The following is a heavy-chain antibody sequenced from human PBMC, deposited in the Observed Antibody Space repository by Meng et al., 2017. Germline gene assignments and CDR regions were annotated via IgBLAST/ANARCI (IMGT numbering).Heavy chain of an antibody. CDR3: ASLTGWFDP. CDR1: GGTFSSYR. J-gene: IGHJ5*02. CDR2: ITPIFGTA. D-gene: IGHD3-10*01. Sequence: QVQLVQSGAEWKRPWSSVKGSCKAAGGTFSSYRISWVRQVAGQGLEWLGGITPIFGTANYAQKFQGRVTITADKSTSTAYMELSSLRSEDTAVYYCASLTGWFDPWGQGTLVTVSS. V-gene: IGHV1-69*06.